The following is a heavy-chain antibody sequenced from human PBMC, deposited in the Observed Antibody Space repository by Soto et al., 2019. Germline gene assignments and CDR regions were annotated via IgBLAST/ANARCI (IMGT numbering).Heavy chain of an antibody. CDR3: ARGPAGYSSS. J-gene: IGHJ4*02. D-gene: IGHD6-13*01. CDR2: INHSGST. V-gene: IGHV4-34*01. CDR1: GGSFSGYY. Sequence: SETLSLTCAVYGGSFSGYYWSWIRQPPGKGLEWIGEINHSGSTNYNPSLKSRVTISVDTSKNQFSLKLSSVTAADTAVYYCARGPAGYSSSWGQGTLVPVSS.